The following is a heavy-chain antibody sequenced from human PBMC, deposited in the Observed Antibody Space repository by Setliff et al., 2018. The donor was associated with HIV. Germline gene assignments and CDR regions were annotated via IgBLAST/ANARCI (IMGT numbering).Heavy chain of an antibody. D-gene: IGHD1-1*01. V-gene: IGHV3-9*01. CDR3: AKEGRVTTAFDL. J-gene: IGHJ5*02. Sequence: GGSLRLSCVGSGFNIEEYAMAWVRQVPGKGLEWVSSISWNSVKIDYADFVKGRFTISRDNAKNSLYLQMNSLRDEDTALYYCAKEGRVTTAFDLWGQGTLVTVSS. CDR1: GFNIEEYA. CDR2: ISWNSVKI.